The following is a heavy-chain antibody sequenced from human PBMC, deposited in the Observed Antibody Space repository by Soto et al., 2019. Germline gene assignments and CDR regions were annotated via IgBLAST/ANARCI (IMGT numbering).Heavy chain of an antibody. V-gene: IGHV1-18*01. Sequence: QDQLVQSGAEVKKPGASVTVSCKASGYSFTNYGVTWVRQAPGQGLEWMGWISAFNGNTHYAQNLQVRVTLNTDAHTSTAYMELRSLRSDDTAVYYCARDRGVAPPVAGNTHYYYYMDVWGKGTTVTVSS. CDR3: ARDRGVAPPVAGNTHYYYYMDV. J-gene: IGHJ6*03. D-gene: IGHD6-19*01. CDR2: ISAFNGNT. CDR1: GYSFTNYG.